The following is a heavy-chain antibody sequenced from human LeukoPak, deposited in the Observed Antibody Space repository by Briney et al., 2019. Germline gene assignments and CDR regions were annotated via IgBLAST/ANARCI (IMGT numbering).Heavy chain of an antibody. CDR3: ATGIVATILFDY. J-gene: IGHJ4*02. Sequence: ASVRVSCKASGYTFNTFGVAWVRQDPGQGLEWMGWISGYNGDTDYAANLQGRVTLTTDTSTNTAYMELRSLRSDDAAVYYCATGIVATILFDYWGQGTLVTVSS. CDR1: GYTFNTFG. CDR2: ISGYNGDT. V-gene: IGHV1-18*01. D-gene: IGHD5-12*01.